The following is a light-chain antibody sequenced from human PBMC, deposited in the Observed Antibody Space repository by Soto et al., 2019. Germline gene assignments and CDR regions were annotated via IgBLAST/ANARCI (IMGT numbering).Light chain of an antibody. V-gene: IGKV1-6*01. CDR2: AAS. J-gene: IGKJ3*01. Sequence: AIQMTQSPSSLSASVGDRVTITCRASQGIRNDLDWFQQKPGKAPKLLIYAASNVQSGVPARFSGSGSGTDFTLTISSLQPEDFATYYCLQKYFYPFTFGHGTKVDIK. CDR3: LQKYFYPFT. CDR1: QGIRND.